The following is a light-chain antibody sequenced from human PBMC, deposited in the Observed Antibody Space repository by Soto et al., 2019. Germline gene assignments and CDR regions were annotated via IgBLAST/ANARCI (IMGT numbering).Light chain of an antibody. J-gene: IGLJ2*01. CDR1: SSDVGGYNY. CDR2: DVS. Sequence: QSALTQPPSASGSPGQSVAISCTGTSSDVGGYNYVSWYQHHPGKVPKLMIYDVSNRPSGVSNRFSGSKSGNTASLTISGLQAEDEADYYCSSYSSSSTLLLFGGGTKLTVL. V-gene: IGLV2-14*01. CDR3: SSYSSSSTLLL.